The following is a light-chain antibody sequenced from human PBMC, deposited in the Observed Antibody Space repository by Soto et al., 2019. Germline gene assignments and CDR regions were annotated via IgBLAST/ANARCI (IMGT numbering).Light chain of an antibody. CDR2: DAS. J-gene: IGKJ1*01. CDR3: QQYNSYWT. V-gene: IGKV1-5*01. Sequence: DLQMTQSPSTLSASVGDRVTITCRASQSMSSWLAWYQQKPGKAPKLLIYDASSLESGVPSRFSGSGSGTEFTLTISSLQPDDFATYYCQQYNSYWTFGQGTKVDIK. CDR1: QSMSSW.